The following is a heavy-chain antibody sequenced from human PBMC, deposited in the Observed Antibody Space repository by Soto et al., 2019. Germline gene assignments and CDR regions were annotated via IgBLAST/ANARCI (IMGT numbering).Heavy chain of an antibody. CDR1: GVTFSGYA. Sequence: EVQLLDSGGGLVQPGGSLRLSCAASGVTFSGYALTWGRQAPGKGLEWVSAVSGGGDATFYAASVKGRFTISRDNSKNTLYLQMNPLRAEDTAVYYCARKVSGSTGRPDLWYFDLWGRGTRVTVSS. CDR3: ARKVSGSTGRPDLWYFDL. V-gene: IGHV3-23*01. CDR2: VSGGGDAT. J-gene: IGHJ2*01. D-gene: IGHD3-10*01.